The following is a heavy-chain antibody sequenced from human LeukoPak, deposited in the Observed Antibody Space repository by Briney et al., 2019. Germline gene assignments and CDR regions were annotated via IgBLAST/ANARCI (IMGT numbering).Heavy chain of an antibody. J-gene: IGHJ3*02. CDR2: IYPDDSDT. D-gene: IGHD5-24*01. CDR3: ARGRDGHNSFDAFDI. Sequence: GESLKISCKGSGYSFTSYWIGWVRQMPGKGLEWLGIIYPDDSDTRYSPSFQGQVTISADKSISTAYLQWSSLKASDIAMYYCARGRDGHNSFDAFDIWGQGTMVTVSS. CDR1: GYSFTSYW. V-gene: IGHV5-51*01.